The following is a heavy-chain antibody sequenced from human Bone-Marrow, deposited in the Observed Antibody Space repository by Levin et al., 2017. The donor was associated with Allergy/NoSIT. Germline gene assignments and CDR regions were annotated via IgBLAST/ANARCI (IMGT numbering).Heavy chain of an antibody. D-gene: IGHD6-13*01. Sequence: HPGESLKISCAASGFTFSSYAMHWVRQAPGKGLEWVAVISYDGSNKYYADSVKGRFTISRDNSKNTLYLQMNSLRAEDTAVYYCARASRCSSCQEGGDYWGQGTLVTVSS. J-gene: IGHJ4*02. CDR1: GFTFSSYA. V-gene: IGHV3-30-3*01. CDR2: ISYDGSNK. CDR3: ARASRCSSCQEGGDY.